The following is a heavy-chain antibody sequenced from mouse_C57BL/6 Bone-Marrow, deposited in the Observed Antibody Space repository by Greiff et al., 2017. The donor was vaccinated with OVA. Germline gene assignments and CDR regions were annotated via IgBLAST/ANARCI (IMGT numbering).Heavy chain of an antibody. Sequence: QVQLQQSGAELVRPGSSVKLSCKASGYTFTSYWMHWVKQRPIQGLEWIGNIDPSDSETHYNQKFKDKATLTVDKSSSTAYMQLSSLTSEDSAVYYCARSGYYGSSWYFDVWGTGTTVTVSS. D-gene: IGHD1-1*01. CDR2: IDPSDSET. CDR1: GYTFTSYW. CDR3: ARSGYYGSSWYFDV. J-gene: IGHJ1*03. V-gene: IGHV1-52*01.